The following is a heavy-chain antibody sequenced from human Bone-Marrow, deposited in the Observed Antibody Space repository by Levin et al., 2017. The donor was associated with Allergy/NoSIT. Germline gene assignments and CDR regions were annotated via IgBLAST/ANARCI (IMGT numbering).Heavy chain of an antibody. D-gene: IGHD5-18*01. J-gene: IGHJ2*01. CDR2: INHSGST. CDR1: GGSFSGYY. V-gene: IGHV4-34*01. Sequence: GSLRLSCAVYGGSFSGYYWSWIRQPPGKGLEWIGEINHSGSTNYNPSLKSRVTISVDTSKNQFSLKLSSVTAADTAVYYCARPRGYSYGSRYWYFDLWGRGTLVTVSS. CDR3: ARPRGYSYGSRYWYFDL.